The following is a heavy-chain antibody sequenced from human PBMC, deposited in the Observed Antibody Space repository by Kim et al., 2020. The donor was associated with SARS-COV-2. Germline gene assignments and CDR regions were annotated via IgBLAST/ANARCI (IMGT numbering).Heavy chain of an antibody. CDR2: IYYSGST. V-gene: IGHV4-39*01. CDR3: ASLTRSRLVFDY. J-gene: IGHJ4*02. D-gene: IGHD5-12*01. CDR1: GGSISSSSYY. Sequence: SETLSLTCTVSGGSISSSSYYWGWIRQPPGKGLEWIGSIYYSGSTYYNPSLKSRVTISVDTSKNQFSLKLSSVTAADTAVYYCASLTRSRLVFDYWGQGTLVTVSS.